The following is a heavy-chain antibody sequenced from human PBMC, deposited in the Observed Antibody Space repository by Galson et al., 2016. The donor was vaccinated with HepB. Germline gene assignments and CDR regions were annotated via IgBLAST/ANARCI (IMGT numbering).Heavy chain of an antibody. J-gene: IGHJ5*01. D-gene: IGHD4-11*01. V-gene: IGHV4-59*01. CDR2: IGYSGTT. Sequence: LSLTCPLSGGSISDGYWSWIRQPPGQTLQWIGHIGYSGTTDYNPSLKSRVTISVNTSKNQFSLNLNSVTPADTAVYYCAKDGPDYNSRLDPWGQGILVTVSS. CDR3: AKDGPDYNSRLDP. CDR1: GGSISDGY.